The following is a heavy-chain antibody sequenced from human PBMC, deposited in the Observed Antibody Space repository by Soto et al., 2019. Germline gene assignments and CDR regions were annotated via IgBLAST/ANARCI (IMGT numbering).Heavy chain of an antibody. D-gene: IGHD3-22*01. CDR2: IDPSDSYT. Sequence: PGECLKISCKGSGYSFTSYWISWVRQMPGKGLEWMGRIDPSDSYTNYSPSFQGHVTISADKSISTAYLQWSSLKASDTAMYYCASAYYYDSSGYSAFDIWGQGTMVTVSS. V-gene: IGHV5-10-1*01. CDR1: GYSFTSYW. CDR3: ASAYYYDSSGYSAFDI. J-gene: IGHJ3*02.